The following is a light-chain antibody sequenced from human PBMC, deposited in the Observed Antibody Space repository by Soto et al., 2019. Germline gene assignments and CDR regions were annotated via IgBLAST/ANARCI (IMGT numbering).Light chain of an antibody. V-gene: IGKV3-20*01. CDR3: QQYGTSPPLT. CDR1: QSVSSNY. CDR2: GAS. Sequence: EIVMMQTPGTLSLSPGERATLSCRASQSVSSNYLAWYQQKPGQAPRLLIYGASSRATGIPDRFSGSGSATDFTLTISSLEPEDFAVYYCQQYGTSPPLTFGGGTKVDI. J-gene: IGKJ4*01.